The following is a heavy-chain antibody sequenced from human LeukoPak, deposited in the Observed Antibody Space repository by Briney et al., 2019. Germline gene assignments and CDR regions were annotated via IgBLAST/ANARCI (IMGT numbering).Heavy chain of an antibody. CDR3: ARADNGSGSYAFDI. V-gene: IGHV3-33*08. Sequence: PGTSLRLSCAASGFTFSKYGMHWVRQAPGKGLEWVAVIWHGQKKEYYADTMKGRFTISRENCKNTLDLQMRSLRAEDTAVYYCARADNGSGSYAFDIWGQGTRVTVSS. D-gene: IGHD3-10*01. CDR2: IWHGQKKE. CDR1: GFTFSKYG. J-gene: IGHJ3*02.